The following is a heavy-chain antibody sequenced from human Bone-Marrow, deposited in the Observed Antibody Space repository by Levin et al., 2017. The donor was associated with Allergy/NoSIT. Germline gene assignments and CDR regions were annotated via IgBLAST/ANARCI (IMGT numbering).Heavy chain of an antibody. D-gene: IGHD1-7*01. CDR2: ISSSGTTV. CDR3: ARDPGSTGYFDF. J-gene: IGHJ4*02. Sequence: LSLTCAASGFPFSDYFMSWIRQAPGKGLEWVSYISSSGTTVYYAESVKGRFSISRDNTNNSLYLQMNSLGAEDTAIYYCARDPGSTGYFDFWGQGALVTVSS. CDR1: GFPFSDYF. V-gene: IGHV3-11*01.